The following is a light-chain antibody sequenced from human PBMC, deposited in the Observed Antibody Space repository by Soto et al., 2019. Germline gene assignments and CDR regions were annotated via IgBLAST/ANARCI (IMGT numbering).Light chain of an antibody. CDR2: DAS. V-gene: IGKV1D-13*01. Sequence: AIQLTQSPSSLSASVGDRLTITCRASQDISSGLAWYQQKPGRAPKLLIYDASTLVSGVPSRFSGAGSGTAFTLSISSLQPEDFATYYCQQFNNYPLTFGGGTNVEIK. CDR1: QDISSG. CDR3: QQFNNYPLT. J-gene: IGKJ4*01.